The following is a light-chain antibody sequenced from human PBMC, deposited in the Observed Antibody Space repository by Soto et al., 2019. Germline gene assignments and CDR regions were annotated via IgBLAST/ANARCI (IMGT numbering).Light chain of an antibody. Sequence: DIQMTQSPSTLYASVGDRVTITCRASQSISSRLAWYQQKPGKAPNLLIYKASSLESGVPSRFSGSGSGTEFTLTISSLQPDDFATYYCQQYNTYPTFGQGTKVDIK. J-gene: IGKJ1*01. CDR2: KAS. CDR3: QQYNTYPT. V-gene: IGKV1-5*03. CDR1: QSISSR.